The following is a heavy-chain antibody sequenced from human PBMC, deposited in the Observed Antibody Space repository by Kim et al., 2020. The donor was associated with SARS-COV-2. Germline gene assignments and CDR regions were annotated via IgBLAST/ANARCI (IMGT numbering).Heavy chain of an antibody. CDR3: TRRPLRSSSAGFDY. CDR2: IRSKAYGGTT. J-gene: IGHJ4*02. CDR1: GFTFGDYA. D-gene: IGHD4-17*01. Sequence: GGSLRLSCTASGFTFGDYAMSWFRQAPGKGLEWVGFIRSKAYGGTTEYAASVKGRFTISRDDSKSIAYLQMNSLKTEDTAVYYCTRRPLRSSSAGFDYWGQGTLVTVSS. V-gene: IGHV3-49*03.